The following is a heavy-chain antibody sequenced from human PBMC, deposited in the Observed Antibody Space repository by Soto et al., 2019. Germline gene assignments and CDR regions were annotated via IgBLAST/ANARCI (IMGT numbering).Heavy chain of an antibody. Sequence: DVQLVESGGGLVQPGGSLRLSCAGSGFTFSSYWMSWVRQAPGKGLEWVANIKQDGSEQNYVDSVKCRFTISRDNAKNSLYLQMNRLRSEDTAVYYCARGRWNAIDIWGQGTMVTVSS. CDR3: ARGRWNAIDI. J-gene: IGHJ3*02. V-gene: IGHV3-7*01. D-gene: IGHD1-1*01. CDR2: IKQDGSEQ. CDR1: GFTFSSYW.